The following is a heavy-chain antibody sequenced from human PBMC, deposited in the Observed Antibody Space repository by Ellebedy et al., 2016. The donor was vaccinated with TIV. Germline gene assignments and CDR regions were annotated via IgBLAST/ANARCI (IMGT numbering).Heavy chain of an antibody. Sequence: SETLSLTCTVSGYFIINGYYWGWIRQPPGKGLEWIGNIFQTATTYYNPSLRSRVSISVDASRNQFSLKLNSVTAADTAIYYCARYDSRGVGATAVDYWGQGTLVTVSS. CDR2: IFQTATT. D-gene: IGHD1-26*01. J-gene: IGHJ4*02. V-gene: IGHV4-38-2*02. CDR3: ARYDSRGVGATAVDY. CDR1: GYFIINGYY.